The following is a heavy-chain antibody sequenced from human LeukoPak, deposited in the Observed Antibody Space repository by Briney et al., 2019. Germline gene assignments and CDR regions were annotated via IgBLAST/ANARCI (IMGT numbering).Heavy chain of an antibody. J-gene: IGHJ6*04. CDR2: IIPIFGIA. CDR3: ARADTMVRGVNQPYYYGMDV. CDR1: GGTFSSYA. Sequence: SVKVSCKASGGTFSSYAISWVRQAPGQGLEWMGRIIPIFGIANYAQKFQGRVTITADKSTSTAYMELSSLRSEDTAVYYCARADTMVRGVNQPYYYGMDVWGKGTTVTVSS. V-gene: IGHV1-69*04. D-gene: IGHD3-10*01.